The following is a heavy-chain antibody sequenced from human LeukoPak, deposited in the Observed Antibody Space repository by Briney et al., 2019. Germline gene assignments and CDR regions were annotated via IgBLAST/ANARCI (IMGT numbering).Heavy chain of an antibody. CDR3: AKGRRGYCSSTSCHRLT. V-gene: IGHV3-23*01. J-gene: IGHJ5*02. CDR1: GYTFSSYA. D-gene: IGHD2-2*01. CDR2: ICGSGGST. Sequence: GGSLRLSCAPSGYTFSSYAMSCVRHAPGEGRECVSAICGSGGSTYYADSVKGRFTISRDNSKNTLYLQMNSLRAEDTAVYYCAKGRRGYCSSTSCHRLTWGQGTLVTVSS.